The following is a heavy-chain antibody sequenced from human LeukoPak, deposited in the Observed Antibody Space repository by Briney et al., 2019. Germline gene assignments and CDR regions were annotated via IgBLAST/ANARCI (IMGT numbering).Heavy chain of an antibody. CDR3: ARGRSYYCSSTGCSNFDY. CDR1: GYTFTSYD. V-gene: IGHV1-8*01. D-gene: IGHD2-2*01. CDR2: MNPNSGNT. J-gene: IGHJ4*02. Sequence: ASVKVSCKASGYTFTSYDINWVRQATGQGLEWMGWMNPNSGNTGYAQKFQGRVTMTRNTSISTAYMELSSLRSEDTAVYYCARGRSYYCSSTGCSNFDYWGQGTLVTVSS.